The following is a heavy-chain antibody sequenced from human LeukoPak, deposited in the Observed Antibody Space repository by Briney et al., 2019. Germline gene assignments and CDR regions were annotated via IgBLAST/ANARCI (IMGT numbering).Heavy chain of an antibody. V-gene: IGHV4-4*02. CDR3: ARDMVATTYYFDY. Sequence: SETLSLTCAVSGASVSSSNWWMWVRHPPKKGLEWIGEIHHSGSTNYNPSLKSRVTMSVDTSKNQISLRLTSVTAADTAVYYCARDMVATTYYFDYWGQGTLVTVSS. CDR2: IHHSGST. CDR1: GASVSSSNW. D-gene: IGHD5-12*01. J-gene: IGHJ4*02.